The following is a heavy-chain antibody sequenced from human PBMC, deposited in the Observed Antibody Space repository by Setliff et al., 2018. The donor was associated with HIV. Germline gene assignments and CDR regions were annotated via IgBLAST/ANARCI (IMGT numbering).Heavy chain of an antibody. CDR2: ISGGGGST. Sequence: GGSLRLSCAASGLTFSNYAMSWVRQAPGKGLEWVSGISGGGGSTNYADSVKGRFTISRDSSKNTLYLQMNSLRAEDTAVYYCARDTRFLESLYGVTDYFFMDVWGKGTTVTVSS. V-gene: IGHV3-23*01. CDR3: ARDTRFLESLYGVTDYFFMDV. CDR1: GLTFSNYA. J-gene: IGHJ6*03. D-gene: IGHD3-3*01.